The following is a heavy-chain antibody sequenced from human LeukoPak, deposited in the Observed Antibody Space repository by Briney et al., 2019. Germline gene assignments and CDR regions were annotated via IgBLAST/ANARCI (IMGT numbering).Heavy chain of an antibody. CDR1: GFTFSTYT. Sequence: GGSLRLSCAASGFTFSTYTMNWVRQAPGQGLEWVSAINPSGDDTYHADSVKGRFTISRDNSKSTLYLQMNSLRAEDTAVYYCVRQIGYCSGGSCYFNYWGQGTLVTVSS. CDR3: VRQIGYCSGGSCYFNY. V-gene: IGHV3-23*01. CDR2: INPSGDDT. J-gene: IGHJ4*02. D-gene: IGHD2-15*01.